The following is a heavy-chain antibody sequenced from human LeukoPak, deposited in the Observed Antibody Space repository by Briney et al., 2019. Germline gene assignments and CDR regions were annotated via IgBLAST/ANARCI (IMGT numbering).Heavy chain of an antibody. D-gene: IGHD2-21*01. J-gene: IGHJ4*02. CDR2: ISYDGSHK. V-gene: IGHV3-30*04. Sequence: GRSLRLSCAASGFTFSSYSMHRVRHAPGKGLEWVAVISYDGSHKYYADSVKSRFTISRDTSKNTVYLQMTTLTTEYTAIFYSARAPNRREDKGGDYLDYWGKGTLVTVSS. CDR1: GFTFSSYS. CDR3: ARAPNRREDKGGDYLDY.